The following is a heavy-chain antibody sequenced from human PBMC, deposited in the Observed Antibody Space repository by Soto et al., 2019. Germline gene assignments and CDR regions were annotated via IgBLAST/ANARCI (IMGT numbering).Heavy chain of an antibody. V-gene: IGHV3-11*06. Sequence: GGSLRLSCAASGFTFSDYYMSWIRQAPGKGLEWVSYISSSSSYTNYADSVKGRFTISRDNAKNSLYLQMNSLRAEDTAVYYCARTRAYCSGGSCYSEVFDFDYWGQGTLVTVSS. CDR1: GFTFSDYY. D-gene: IGHD2-15*01. J-gene: IGHJ4*02. CDR3: ARTRAYCSGGSCYSEVFDFDY. CDR2: ISSSSSYT.